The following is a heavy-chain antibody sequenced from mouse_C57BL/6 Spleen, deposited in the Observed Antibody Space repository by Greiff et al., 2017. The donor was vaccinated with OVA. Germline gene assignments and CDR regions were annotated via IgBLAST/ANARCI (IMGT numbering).Heavy chain of an antibody. V-gene: IGHV1-61*01. Sequence: QVQLQQPGAELVRPGSSVKLSCKASGYTFTSYWMDWVKQRPGQGLEWIGNIYPSDSETHYNQKFKDKATLTVDKSSSIAYMQLSSLTSEDSAVYYCARGITTVFDYWGQGTTLTVSS. CDR2: IYPSDSET. CDR1: GYTFTSYW. J-gene: IGHJ2*01. D-gene: IGHD1-1*01. CDR3: ARGITTVFDY.